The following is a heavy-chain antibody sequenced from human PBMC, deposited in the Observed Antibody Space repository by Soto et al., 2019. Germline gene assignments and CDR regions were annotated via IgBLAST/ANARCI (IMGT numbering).Heavy chain of an antibody. CDR2: ISYDGSNK. J-gene: IGHJ1*01. V-gene: IGHV3-30-3*01. Sequence: QVQLVESGGGVVQPGRSLRLSCAASGFTFSSYAMHWVRQAPGKGLEWVAVISYDGSNKYYADSVKGRFTISRDNSKNTLYLQMNSLRAEDTAVYYCARGKYYDSSGYYVGYFQHWGQGTLVTVSS. CDR1: GFTFSSYA. D-gene: IGHD3-22*01. CDR3: ARGKYYDSSGYYVGYFQH.